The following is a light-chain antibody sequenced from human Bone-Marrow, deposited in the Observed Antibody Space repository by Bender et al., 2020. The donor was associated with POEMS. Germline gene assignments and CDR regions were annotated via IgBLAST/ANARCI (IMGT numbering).Light chain of an antibody. J-gene: IGLJ2*01. CDR2: GYN. Sequence: QSVLTQPPSVSGAPEQRVTISCTVSSSNTGSGYDINWYQHLPGTAPKLLIYGYNNRPSGVPDRFAGSKSGNTAYLTISGLQTDDEAYYYCTSDTGPSTLVFGGGTKVTVL. V-gene: IGLV1-40*01. CDR3: TSDTGPSTLV. CDR1: SSNTGSGYD.